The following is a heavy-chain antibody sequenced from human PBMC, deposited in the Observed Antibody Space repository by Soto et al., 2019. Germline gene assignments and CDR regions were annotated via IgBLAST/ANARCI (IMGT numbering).Heavy chain of an antibody. Sequence: EVQLVESGGGLIQPGGSLRLSCAVSGFTVSRNFMSWIRQAPGKGLEWVSIIYSGGTTYYADSVKGRFTISGDNSKNTLYLQMNRLRVEDTATYYCALVVLVGATPDYFDHWGQGTLVTVSS. CDR3: ALVVLVGATPDYFDH. J-gene: IGHJ4*01. CDR1: GFTVSRNF. CDR2: IYSGGTT. V-gene: IGHV3-53*01. D-gene: IGHD1-26*01.